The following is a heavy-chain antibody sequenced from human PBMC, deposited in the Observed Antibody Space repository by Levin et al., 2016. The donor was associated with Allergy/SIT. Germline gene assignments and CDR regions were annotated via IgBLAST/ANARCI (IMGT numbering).Heavy chain of an antibody. CDR2: IYPGDSDT. J-gene: IGHJ4*02. V-gene: IGHV5-51*01. CDR3: ASGRAYCGDDCYSRFDY. D-gene: IGHD2-21*01. Sequence: GESLKISCKGSGYNFTHYWIAWVRQRPGEGLEWMGIIYPGDSDTWYSPSFEGQVTMSSDRSISAAYLRWHSLKASDTAIYYCASGRAYCGDDCYSRFDYWGQGTLVTVSS. CDR1: GYNFTHYW.